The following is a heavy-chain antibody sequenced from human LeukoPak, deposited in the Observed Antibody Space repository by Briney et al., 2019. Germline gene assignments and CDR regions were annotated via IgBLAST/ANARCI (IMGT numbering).Heavy chain of an antibody. Sequence: GGSLRLSCAASGFTFSSYVMHWVRQAPGKGLEWVAAISYDGSNKYYADSVKGRFTISRDNSKNTLYLQMNSLRAEDTAVYYCARSGLIVGFDSSWFDYWGQGTLVTVSS. CDR1: GFTFSSYV. D-gene: IGHD6-13*01. CDR2: ISYDGSNK. V-gene: IGHV3-30-3*01. CDR3: ARSGLIVGFDSSWFDY. J-gene: IGHJ4*02.